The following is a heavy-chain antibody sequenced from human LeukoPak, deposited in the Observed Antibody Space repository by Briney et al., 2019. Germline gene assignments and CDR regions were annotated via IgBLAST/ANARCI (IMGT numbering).Heavy chain of an antibody. CDR1: GFTFDDYA. Sequence: GGSLRLSCAASGFTFDDYAMHWVRQAPGKGLEWVSGISWNSGSIGYADSVKGRFTISRDNTKNSLYLQMNSLRAEDTAVYYCARESTSRWYFDYWGQGTLVTVSS. D-gene: IGHD6-13*01. V-gene: IGHV3-9*01. J-gene: IGHJ4*02. CDR2: ISWNSGSI. CDR3: ARESTSRWYFDY.